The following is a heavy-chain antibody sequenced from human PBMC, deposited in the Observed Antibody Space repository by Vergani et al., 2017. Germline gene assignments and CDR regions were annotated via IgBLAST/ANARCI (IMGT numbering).Heavy chain of an antibody. V-gene: IGHV3-23*01. Sequence: VQLLESGGGLVQPGGSLRLSCAASGFTFSSYAMSWVRQAPGKGLEWVSAISGSGGSTYYADSVKGRFTISRDNSKNTLFLQMNSLTAEDTAVYYCAKGPYVFRGPSDYWGQGTLVTVSS. CDR3: AKGPYVFRGPSDY. J-gene: IGHJ4*02. CDR1: GFTFSSYA. CDR2: ISGSGGST. D-gene: IGHD3-10*01.